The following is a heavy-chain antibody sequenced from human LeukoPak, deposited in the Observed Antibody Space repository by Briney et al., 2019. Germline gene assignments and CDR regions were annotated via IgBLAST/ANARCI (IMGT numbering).Heavy chain of an antibody. V-gene: IGHV1-2*02. CDR2: INPNSGGT. Sequence: GASVKVSCKASGYTFTGYYMHWVRQAPGQGLEWMGWINPNSGGTNYAQKFQGRVTMTRDTSISTAYMELSRQRSDDTAVYYCARERTLTSCYDYWGQGTLVTVSS. D-gene: IGHD2-15*01. CDR1: GYTFTGYY. CDR3: ARERTLTSCYDY. J-gene: IGHJ4*02.